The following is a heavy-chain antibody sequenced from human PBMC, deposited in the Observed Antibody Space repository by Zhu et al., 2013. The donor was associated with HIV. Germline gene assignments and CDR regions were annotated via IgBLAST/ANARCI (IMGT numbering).Heavy chain of an antibody. D-gene: IGHD4-17*01. CDR1: GYTFTGYY. Sequence: QVQLVQSGAEVKKPGASVKVSCKASGYTFTGYYMHWVRQAPGQGLEWMGWINPNSGGTNYAQKFQGRVTMTRDTSISTAYMELSRLRSDDTAVYYCARASITVTYSPFFDYWGQGTPGHRLL. CDR2: INPNSGGT. CDR3: ARASITVTYSPFFDY. J-gene: IGHJ4*02. V-gene: IGHV1-2*02.